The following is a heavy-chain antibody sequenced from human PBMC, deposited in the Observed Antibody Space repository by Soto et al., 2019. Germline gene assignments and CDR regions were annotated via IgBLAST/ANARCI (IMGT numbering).Heavy chain of an antibody. J-gene: IGHJ4*02. CDR3: ARDRVPCSGGSCYQSPPFDY. D-gene: IGHD2-15*01. V-gene: IGHV1-18*01. CDR1: GYTFTSYG. Sequence: ASVKVSCKASGYTFTSYGISWVRQAPGQGLEWMGWISAYNGNTNYAQKLQGRVTMTTDTSTSPAYMELRSLRSDDTAVYYCARDRVPCSGGSCYQSPPFDYWGQGTLVTVSS. CDR2: ISAYNGNT.